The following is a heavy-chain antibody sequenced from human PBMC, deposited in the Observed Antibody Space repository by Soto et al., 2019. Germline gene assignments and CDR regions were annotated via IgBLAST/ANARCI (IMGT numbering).Heavy chain of an antibody. CDR2: IYYSGST. J-gene: IGHJ5*02. CDR3: ARFISAAGTWWFDP. D-gene: IGHD6-13*01. V-gene: IGHV4-59*08. CDR1: GGSISSYY. Sequence: SETLSLTCTDSGGSISSYYWSWIRQPPGKGLEWIGYIYYSGSTNYNPSLKSRVTISVDTSRNQFSLKLSSVTAADTAVYYCARFISAAGTWWFDPWGQGTLVTVSS.